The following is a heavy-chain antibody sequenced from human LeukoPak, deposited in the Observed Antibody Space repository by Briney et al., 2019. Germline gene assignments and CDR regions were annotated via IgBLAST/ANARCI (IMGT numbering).Heavy chain of an antibody. J-gene: IGHJ4*02. D-gene: IGHD3-22*01. V-gene: IGHV1-69*13. CDR3: AGAPHYYDSSGFSWDQYYFDY. CDR2: IIPIFGTA. Sequence: SVKVSCKASGGTFTSYAISWVRQAPGQGLEWMGGIIPIFGTANYAQKFQGRVTITADESTSTAYMELSSLRSEDTAVYYCAGAPHYYDSSGFSWDQYYFDYWGQGTLVTVSS. CDR1: GGTFTSYA.